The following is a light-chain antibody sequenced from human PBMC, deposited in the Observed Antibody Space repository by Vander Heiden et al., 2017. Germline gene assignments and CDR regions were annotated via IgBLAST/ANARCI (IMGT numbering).Light chain of an antibody. CDR3: NSRDSSGNHVV. J-gene: IGLJ2*01. Sequence: SSELRQAPAVSVALGQTVRLTCQGDSLRSYYASWYQQKPGQAPVLVIYGKNNRPSGIPDRFSGSSSGNTASLTITGAQAEDEADYYCNSRDSSGNHVVFGGGTKLTVL. V-gene: IGLV3-19*01. CDR2: GKN. CDR1: SLRSYY.